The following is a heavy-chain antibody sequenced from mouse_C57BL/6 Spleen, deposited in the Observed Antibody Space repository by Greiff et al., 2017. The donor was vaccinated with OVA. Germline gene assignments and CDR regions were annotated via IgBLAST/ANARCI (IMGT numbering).Heavy chain of an antibody. J-gene: IGHJ1*03. CDR1: GYSITSGYY. V-gene: IGHV3-6*01. Sequence: EVKLVESGPGLVKPSQSLSLTCSVTGYSITSGYYWNWIRQFPGNKLEWMGYISYDGSNNYNPSLKNRISITRDTSKNQFFLKLNSVTTEDTATYYCAREEDDSWYFDVWGTGTTVTVSS. CDR2: ISYDGSN. D-gene: IGHD2-4*01. CDR3: AREEDDSWYFDV.